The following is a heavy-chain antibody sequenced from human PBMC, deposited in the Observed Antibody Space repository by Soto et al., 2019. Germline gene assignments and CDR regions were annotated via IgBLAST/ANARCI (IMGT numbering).Heavy chain of an antibody. Sequence: ASVKVSCKASGYPFTTYGINWVRQAPGQGLEWMGWISVSNGYTNYAQNLQGRVTMTADTSTNVAYMELRSLRYDDTAVYYCTRENEAAASPTLDYWGHGTPVTVSS. CDR3: TRENEAAASPTLDY. D-gene: IGHD1-1*01. V-gene: IGHV1-18*01. CDR2: ISVSNGYT. J-gene: IGHJ4*01. CDR1: GYPFTTYG.